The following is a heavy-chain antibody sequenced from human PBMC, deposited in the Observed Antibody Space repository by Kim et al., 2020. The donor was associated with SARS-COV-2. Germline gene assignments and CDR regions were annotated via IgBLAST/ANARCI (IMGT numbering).Heavy chain of an antibody. D-gene: IGHD3-9*01. V-gene: IGHV4-59*01. Sequence: KSRVTISVDTSKNQFSLKLSSVTAADTAVYYCARDLKDYDILTGYGAFDIWGQGTMVTVSS. J-gene: IGHJ3*02. CDR3: ARDLKDYDILTGYGAFDI.